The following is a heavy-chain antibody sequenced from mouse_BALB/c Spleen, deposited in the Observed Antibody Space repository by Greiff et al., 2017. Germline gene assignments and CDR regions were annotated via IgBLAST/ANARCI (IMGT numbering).Heavy chain of an antibody. CDR1: GYTFTSYW. Sequence: VQLQQPGAELVKPGASVKLSCKASGYTFTSYWMHWVKQRPGQGLEWIGEINPSNGRTNYNEKFKSKATLTVDKSSSTAYMQLSSLTSEDSAVYYCAANWDGFAYWGLGTLVTVSA. D-gene: IGHD4-1*01. J-gene: IGHJ3*01. CDR2: INPSNGRT. CDR3: AANWDGFAY. V-gene: IGHV1S81*02.